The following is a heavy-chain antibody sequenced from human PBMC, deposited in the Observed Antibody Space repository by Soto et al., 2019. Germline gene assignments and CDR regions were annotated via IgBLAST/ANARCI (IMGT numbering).Heavy chain of an antibody. V-gene: IGHV6-1*01. CDR2: TYYRSKWYN. CDR3: ARDQDSSSSGYYYGMDV. D-gene: IGHD6-6*01. Sequence: SQTLSLTCAISGDSASSNSAAWNWIRQSPSRGLEWLGRTYYRSKWYNDYAVSVKSRITINPDTSKNQFSLQLNSVTPEDTAVYYCARDQDSSSSGYYYGMDVWGQGTTVTVSS. J-gene: IGHJ6*02. CDR1: GDSASSNSAA.